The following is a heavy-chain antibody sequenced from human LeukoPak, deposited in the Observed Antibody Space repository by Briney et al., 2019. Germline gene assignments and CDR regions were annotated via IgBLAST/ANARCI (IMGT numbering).Heavy chain of an antibody. V-gene: IGHV1-8*03. CDR1: GYTFTSYD. J-gene: IGHJ3*02. Sequence: GASVKVSCKASGYTFTSYDINWVRQATGQGLEWMGWMNPNSGNTGYAQKFQGRVTITRNTSISTAYMELSSLRSEDTAVYYCASLTSSSWYGAFDIWGQGTMVTVSS. CDR2: MNPNSGNT. D-gene: IGHD6-13*01. CDR3: ASLTSSSWYGAFDI.